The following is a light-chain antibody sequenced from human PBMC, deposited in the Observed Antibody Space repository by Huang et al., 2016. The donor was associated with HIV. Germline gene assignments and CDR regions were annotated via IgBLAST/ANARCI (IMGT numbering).Light chain of an antibody. CDR1: QSISSTF. CDR3: QQYGSSPPYT. J-gene: IGKJ2*01. CDR2: GAS. V-gene: IGKV3-20*01. Sequence: EIVLTQSPGTLSLSPGERATLSCRASQSISSTFLAWYQQKPGQATRLLIYGASSRATGIPDRFGGSGSGTDFTLTISRLEPEDFAVYYCQQYGSSPPYTFGQGTKLEIK.